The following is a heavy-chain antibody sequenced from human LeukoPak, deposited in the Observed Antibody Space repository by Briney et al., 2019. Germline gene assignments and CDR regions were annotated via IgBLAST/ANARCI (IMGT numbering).Heavy chain of an antibody. CDR1: GGSISSGGYY. CDR2: IYTSGST. Sequence: SQTLSLTCTVSGGSISSGGYYWSWIRQHPGKGLEWIGYIYTSGSTNYNPSLKSRVTMSVDTSKNQFSLKLSSVTAADTAVYYCARDSGSSPYYFDYWGQGTLVTVSS. D-gene: IGHD3-10*01. CDR3: ARDSGSSPYYFDY. J-gene: IGHJ4*02. V-gene: IGHV4-31*03.